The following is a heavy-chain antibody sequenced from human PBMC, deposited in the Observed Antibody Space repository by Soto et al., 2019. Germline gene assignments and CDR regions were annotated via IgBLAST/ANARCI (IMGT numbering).Heavy chain of an antibody. V-gene: IGHV3-74*01. CDR3: ARDRSYTTDY. J-gene: IGHJ4*02. Sequence: EVQLVESGGGFVQPGGSLRLSCAASGFTFSNSWMHWVRQAPGKGLVWVSYNNSDGSTTTYADSVKGRFTISRDNAKNTVYLQITSLTAEDTAVYYCARDRSYTTDYWGQGTLVTVSS. CDR2: NNSDGSTT. CDR1: GFTFSNSW. D-gene: IGHD1-26*01.